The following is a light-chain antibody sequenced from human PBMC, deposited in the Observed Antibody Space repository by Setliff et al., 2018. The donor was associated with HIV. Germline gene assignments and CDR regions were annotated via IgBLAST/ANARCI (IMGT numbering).Light chain of an antibody. CDR1: SNDVGRYDI. CDR2: QAS. J-gene: IGLJ1*01. Sequence: QSALAQPASVSGSPGQSITISCTGTSNDVGRYDIFSWYQQHPARAPKLIIYQASKRPSGVPKRFSGSKSGNPASLTISGLQGEDEADYYCYANTGSNTYVCGTGTKVTVL. CDR3: YANTGSNTYV. V-gene: IGLV2-23*01.